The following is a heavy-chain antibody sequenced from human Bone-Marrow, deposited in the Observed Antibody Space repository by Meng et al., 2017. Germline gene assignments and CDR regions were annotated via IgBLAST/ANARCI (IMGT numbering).Heavy chain of an antibody. CDR2: ISSSGGST. V-gene: IGHV3-23*01. CDR3: ARDLAYSSDWPSYFDY. J-gene: IGHJ4*01. Sequence: GESLKISCAASGFTFSSYAMSWVRQAPGKGLEWVSAISSSGGSTYYADSVKGRFTISRDNSKNTLYLQMNSLRAEDTAVYYCARDLAYSSDWPSYFDYWGQGTPVTVSS. CDR1: GFTFSSYA. D-gene: IGHD6-19*01.